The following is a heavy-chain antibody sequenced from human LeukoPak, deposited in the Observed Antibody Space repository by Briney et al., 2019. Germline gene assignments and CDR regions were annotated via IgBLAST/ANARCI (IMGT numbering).Heavy chain of an antibody. CDR1: GFTVSSNY. J-gene: IGHJ4*02. CDR2: IYSGGST. CDR3: ARDRATTPHY. D-gene: IGHD5-12*01. V-gene: IGHV3-66*01. Sequence: GGSLRLSWAASGFTVSSNYMSWVRQAPGKGLEWVSVIYSGGSTYYADSVKGRFTISRDNSKNTLYLQMNSLRAEDTAVYYCARDRATTPHYWGQGTLVTVSS.